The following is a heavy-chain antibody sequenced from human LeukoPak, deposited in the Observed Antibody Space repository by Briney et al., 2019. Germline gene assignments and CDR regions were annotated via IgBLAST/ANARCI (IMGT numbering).Heavy chain of an antibody. CDR1: GFTFSSYS. D-gene: IGHD6-13*01. CDR3: ARAQQLVRNYYYYYMDV. Sequence: GGSLRLSCAASGFTFSSYSMNWVRQAPEKGLEWVSYISSSSSTTYYADSVKGRFTISRDNAKNSLYLQMNSLRAEDTALYYCARAQQLVRNYYYYYMDVWGKGTTVTVSS. CDR2: ISSSSSTT. J-gene: IGHJ6*03. V-gene: IGHV3-48*04.